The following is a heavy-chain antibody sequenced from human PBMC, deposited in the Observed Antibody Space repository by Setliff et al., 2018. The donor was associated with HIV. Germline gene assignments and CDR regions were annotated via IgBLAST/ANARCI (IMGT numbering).Heavy chain of an antibody. CDR1: GGSISSSSYY. J-gene: IGHJ4*02. CDR2: IYYSGST. Sequence: SETLSLTCTVSGGSISSSSYYWGWIRQPPGKGLEWIGSIYYSGSTYYNPSLKSRVTISVDTSQNQFALKLSSVTAADTAVYYCARRGPTWFGELSTFDYWGQGTLVTVSS. D-gene: IGHD3-10*01. V-gene: IGHV4-39*01. CDR3: ARRGPTWFGELSTFDY.